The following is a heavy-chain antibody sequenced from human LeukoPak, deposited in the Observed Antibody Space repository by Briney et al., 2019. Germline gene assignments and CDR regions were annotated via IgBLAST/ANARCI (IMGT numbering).Heavy chain of an antibody. CDR1: GGSISSGSYY. V-gene: IGHV4-61*02. J-gene: IGHJ4*02. Sequence: SQTLSLTCTVSGGSISSGSYYWRWIRQPAGKGLEWIGRIYTSGSTNYNPSLKSRVTISVDTSKNQFSLELSSVTAADTAVYYCARENSWEFDYWGQGTLVTVSS. CDR2: IYTSGST. CDR3: ARENSWEFDY. D-gene: IGHD1-26*01.